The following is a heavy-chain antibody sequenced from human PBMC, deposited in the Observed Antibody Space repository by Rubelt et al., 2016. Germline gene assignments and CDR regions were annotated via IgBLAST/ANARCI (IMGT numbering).Heavy chain of an antibody. CDR1: GGSISSSSYY. V-gene: IGHV4-39*07. CDR3: ARGRYYYGSGRIGYFDY. D-gene: IGHD3-10*01. J-gene: IGHJ4*02. CDR2: INHSGST. Sequence: QLQLQESGPGLVKPSETLSLTCTVSGGSISSSSYYWGWIRQPPGKGLEWIGEINHSGSTNYNPSLKSRVTISVDTSKNQFSLKLSSVTAADTAVYYCARGRYYYGSGRIGYFDYWGQGTLVTVSS.